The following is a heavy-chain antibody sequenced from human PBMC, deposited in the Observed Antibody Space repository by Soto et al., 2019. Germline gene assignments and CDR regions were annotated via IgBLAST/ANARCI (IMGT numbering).Heavy chain of an antibody. CDR1: GDSVSSNSAA. Sequence: SQTLSLTCVISGDSVSSNSAAWNWIRQSPSRGLEWLGRTYYRSKWYNVYAVSVKSRITINPHTSKNQFSLQLNSVTPEDTAVYYCAREGSGGSGWYSNWFDPWGQGTLVTVPQ. J-gene: IGHJ5*02. CDR3: AREGSGGSGWYSNWFDP. CDR2: TYYRSKWYN. D-gene: IGHD6-19*01. V-gene: IGHV6-1*01.